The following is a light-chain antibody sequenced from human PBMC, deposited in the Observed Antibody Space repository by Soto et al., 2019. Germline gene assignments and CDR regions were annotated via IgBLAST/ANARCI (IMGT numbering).Light chain of an antibody. CDR2: NNL. CDR3: QSFDSSLRVYV. J-gene: IGLJ1*01. Sequence: QSVLTQPPSVSGDPGQRVTISCNGSSSNFGAGYEVHWYKQVPGAAPTLVIFNNLNRPSGVPERFSGSKSGTSASLVISGLQAEDEADYYCQSFDSSLRVYVFGSGTKLTVL. V-gene: IGLV1-40*01. CDR1: SSNFGAGYE.